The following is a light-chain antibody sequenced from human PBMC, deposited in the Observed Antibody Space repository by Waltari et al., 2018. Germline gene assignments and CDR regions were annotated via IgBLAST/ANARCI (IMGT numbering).Light chain of an antibody. CDR1: SSDIGPYKY. CDR3: CSYTTSATWL. Sequence: QYAPTQPPSVSGSPGQSVSISCIGTSSDIGPYKYVSWYQQHPGKAPKLMIYGVTNRPSGVSDRFSGSKSGNTASLTISGLQAEDEADYYCCSYTTSATWLFGGGTRLTVL. J-gene: IGLJ3*02. CDR2: GVT. V-gene: IGLV2-14*03.